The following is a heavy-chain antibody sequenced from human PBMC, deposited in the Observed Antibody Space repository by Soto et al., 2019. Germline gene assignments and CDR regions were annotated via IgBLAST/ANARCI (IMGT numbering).Heavy chain of an antibody. Sequence: ASVKVSCKASGYTFTRYTMNWLRQAPGQRLEWMGWINPDNGKTKSSQKFQDRVIITRDTSASTAYMDLSSLISEDTAVYYCARGITTAKLEPWGHGTMFTFPS. CDR1: GYTFTRYT. CDR3: ARGITTAKLEP. CDR2: INPDNGKT. V-gene: IGHV1-3*01. J-gene: IGHJ5*02. D-gene: IGHD6-13*01.